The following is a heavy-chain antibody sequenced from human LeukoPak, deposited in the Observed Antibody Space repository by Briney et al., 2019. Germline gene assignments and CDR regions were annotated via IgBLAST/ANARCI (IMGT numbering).Heavy chain of an antibody. CDR3: ALSPTTVTTNWFDP. Sequence: SETLSLTCTASGGSISSGSYYWSWIRQPAGKGLEWIGRIYTSGSTNYNPSLKSRVTISVDTSKNQFSLKLSSVTAADTAVYYCALSPTTVTTNWFDPWGQGTLVTVSS. V-gene: IGHV4-61*02. D-gene: IGHD4-11*01. CDR2: IYTSGST. CDR1: GGSISSGSYY. J-gene: IGHJ5*02.